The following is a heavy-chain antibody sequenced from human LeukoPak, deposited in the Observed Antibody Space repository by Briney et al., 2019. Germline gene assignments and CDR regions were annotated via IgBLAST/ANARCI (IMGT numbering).Heavy chain of an antibody. V-gene: IGHV5-51*01. CDR1: GYSFTSYW. J-gene: IGHJ4*02. D-gene: IGHD3-22*01. CDR3: ARQTYDSSGYYYSDY. CDR2: IYAGDSDT. Sequence: GESLKISCKGSGYSFTSYWIGWVRQMPRKGLEWMGIIYAGDSDTRYSPSFQGQVTISADKSISTAYLQWSSLKASDTAMYYCARQTYDSSGYYYSDYWGQGTLVTVSS.